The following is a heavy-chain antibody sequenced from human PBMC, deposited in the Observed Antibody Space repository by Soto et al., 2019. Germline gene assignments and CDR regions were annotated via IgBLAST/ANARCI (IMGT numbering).Heavy chain of an antibody. CDR3: PKDYGGKDCDF. J-gene: IGHJ4*02. CDR2: IRLILGIA. D-gene: IGHD4-17*01. V-gene: IGHV1-69*08. CDR1: GGTFSSYT. Sequence: QVQLVQSGAEVKKPGSSVKVSCKAAGGTFSSYTISWVRQAPGQGLEWMGRIRLILGIANYAQKFQGRVTITADKSTSTAYIERSSLRSEHTAVYYCPKDYGGKDCDFWGQGTLLTVSS.